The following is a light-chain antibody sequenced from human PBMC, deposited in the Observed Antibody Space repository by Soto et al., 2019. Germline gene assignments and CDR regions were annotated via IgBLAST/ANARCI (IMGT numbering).Light chain of an antibody. J-gene: IGKJ1*01. CDR3: QQYNNWPRT. Sequence: EIVLTQSPATLSSFPGDRVTLSCRASQYINTRLAWYQHKPGQAPRLLIYAASIRATGVPDRFSGSGSGTEFTLTISSLQSEDFAVYYCQQYNNWPRTFGQGTKVDIK. CDR1: QYINTR. V-gene: IGKV3D-15*01. CDR2: AAS.